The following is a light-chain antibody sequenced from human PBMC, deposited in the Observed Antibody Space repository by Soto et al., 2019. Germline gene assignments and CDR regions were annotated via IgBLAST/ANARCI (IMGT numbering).Light chain of an antibody. CDR1: QSVTSSY. CDR3: QHYGPSPGYT. V-gene: IGKV3-20*01. CDR2: AAS. Sequence: EIVLTQSPGTLSLSPGERATLSCRASQSVTSSYFAWYQPKPGQAPRLLIYAASDRATGIPDRFIGSGSVTNFTLTITRLEPEDFAVYYCQHYGPSPGYTFGQGTKLEI. J-gene: IGKJ2*01.